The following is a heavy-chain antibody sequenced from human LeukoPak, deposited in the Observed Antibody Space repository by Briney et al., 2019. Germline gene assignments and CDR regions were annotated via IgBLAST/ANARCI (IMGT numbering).Heavy chain of an antibody. V-gene: IGHV3-73*01. CDR2: IRSRPNNYAT. Sequence: GGSLRLSCTASGFTFSGSAVHWVRQASGKGLEWVGRIRSRPNNYATEYAASVKGRFTISRDDSKNTAYLQMNSLKTEDTAVYYCSRLEEVEGTQLDYWGQGTLVTVSS. D-gene: IGHD1-26*01. CDR1: GFTFSGSA. J-gene: IGHJ4*02. CDR3: SRLEEVEGTQLDY.